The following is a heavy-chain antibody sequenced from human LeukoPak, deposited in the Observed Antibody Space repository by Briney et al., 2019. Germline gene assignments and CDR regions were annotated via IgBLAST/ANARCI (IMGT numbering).Heavy chain of an antibody. V-gene: IGHV3-7*03. D-gene: IGHD3-22*01. CDR1: GFSFSSYA. CDR3: ARGGYYDGSGYYYALNF. CDR2: IKEDGSEK. Sequence: PGRSLRLSCAASGFSFSSYAMHWVRQAPGKGLEWVANIKEDGSEKHYANSVEGRFTIARDNAKDSVYLETHSVRPEDMAVYFCARGGYYDGSGYYYALNFWGPGTLVTVSS. J-gene: IGHJ4*02.